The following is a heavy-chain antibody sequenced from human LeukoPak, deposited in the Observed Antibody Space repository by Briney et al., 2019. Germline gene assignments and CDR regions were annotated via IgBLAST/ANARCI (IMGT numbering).Heavy chain of an antibody. J-gene: IGHJ4*02. V-gene: IGHV4-39*01. CDR3: AGVEVVTAILDY. Sequence: SETLSLTCTVSGGSISSSYYYWGWIRQPPGKGLEWIGSIYYSGSTYYNPSLKSRVTISVDTSKNQFSLKLRSVTAADTAVYYCAGVEVVTAILDYWGQGTLVTVSS. D-gene: IGHD2-21*02. CDR1: GGSISSSYYY. CDR2: IYYSGST.